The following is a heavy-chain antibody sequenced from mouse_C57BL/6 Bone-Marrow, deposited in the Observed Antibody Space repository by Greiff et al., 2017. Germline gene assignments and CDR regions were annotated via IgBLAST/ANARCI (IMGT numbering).Heavy chain of an antibody. Sequence: EVQLQQSGAELVRPGASVKLSCTASGFNIKDDYMHWVKQRPEQGLEWIGWIDPEDGETKYAPKFQGKATITADTSSNTAYLQLSSLTSEDTAVYYCARSLLSNWYFDVWGTGTTVTVSS. CDR1: GFNIKDDY. D-gene: IGHD6-2*01. J-gene: IGHJ1*03. V-gene: IGHV14-2*01. CDR3: ARSLLSNWYFDV. CDR2: IDPEDGET.